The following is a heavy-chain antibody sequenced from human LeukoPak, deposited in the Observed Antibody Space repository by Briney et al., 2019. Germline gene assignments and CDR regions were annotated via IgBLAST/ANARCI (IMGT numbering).Heavy chain of an antibody. V-gene: IGHV1-69*04. CDR3: ARAVGSCGGGSCTNYYYGMDV. Sequence: SVKVSCKASGGTFSSYAISWVRQAPGQGLEWMGRIIPILGIANYAQKLQGRVTITADKSTSTAYMELSSLRSEDTAVYYCARAVGSCGGGSCTNYYYGMDVWGQGTTVTVSS. D-gene: IGHD2-15*01. J-gene: IGHJ6*02. CDR2: IIPILGIA. CDR1: GGTFSSYA.